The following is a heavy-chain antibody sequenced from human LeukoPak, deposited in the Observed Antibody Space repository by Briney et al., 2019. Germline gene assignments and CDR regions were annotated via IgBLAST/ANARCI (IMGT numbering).Heavy chain of an antibody. D-gene: IGHD2-15*01. CDR1: GGSISSSSYY. Sequence: SETLSLTCTVSGGSISSSSYYWGWIRQPPGKGLEWIGSIYYSGSTYYNPSLKSRVTISVDTSKNQFSLKLSSVTAADTAVYYCARAPIRGNPDYWGQGTLVTVSS. V-gene: IGHV4-39*01. CDR2: IYYSGST. J-gene: IGHJ4*02. CDR3: ARAPIRGNPDY.